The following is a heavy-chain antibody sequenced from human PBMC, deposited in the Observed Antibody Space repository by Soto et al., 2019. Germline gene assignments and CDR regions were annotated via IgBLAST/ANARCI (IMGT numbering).Heavy chain of an antibody. D-gene: IGHD4-17*01. J-gene: IGHJ6*02. CDR2: IFSDNER. CDR3: ARMHVDSYQFSSAMDV. CDR1: GFSLTTGKMG. V-gene: IGHV2-26*01. Sequence: QVTLKESGPALVKPTETLTLTCTVSGFSLTTGKMGVSWIRQPPGKALDWLAHIFSDNERSYSTSLQGRLTISKDASGSQVVLSMTNVDPVDTATYYCARMHVDSYQFSSAMDVWGQGTTVTVSS.